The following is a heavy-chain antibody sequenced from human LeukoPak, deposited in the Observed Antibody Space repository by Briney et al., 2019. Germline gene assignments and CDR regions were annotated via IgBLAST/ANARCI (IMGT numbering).Heavy chain of an antibody. CDR1: GGSISSSSYY. D-gene: IGHD6-19*01. J-gene: IGHJ3*02. CDR2: IYYSGST. V-gene: IGHV4-39*07. Sequence: SETLSLTCTVSGGSISSSSYYWGWIRQPPGTGLEWIGSIYYSGSTNYNPSLKSRVTISVDTSKNQFSLKLSSVTAADTAVYYCARGGGSSGWYGDAFDIWGQGTMVTVSS. CDR3: ARGGGSSGWYGDAFDI.